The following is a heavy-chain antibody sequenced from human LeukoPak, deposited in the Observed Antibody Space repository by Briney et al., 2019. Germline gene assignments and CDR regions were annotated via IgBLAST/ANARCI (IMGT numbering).Heavy chain of an antibody. D-gene: IGHD6-13*01. V-gene: IGHV4-59*12. CDR2: IYYSGST. CDR1: GGSISSYY. Sequence: SETLSLTCTVSGGSISSYYWSWIRQPPGKGLEWIGNIYYSGSTNYNPSLKSRVTISVDTSKNQFSLRISSVNAADTAVYYCARDILATSIAAPYYWGRGTLVTVSS. J-gene: IGHJ4*01. CDR3: ARDILATSIAAPYY.